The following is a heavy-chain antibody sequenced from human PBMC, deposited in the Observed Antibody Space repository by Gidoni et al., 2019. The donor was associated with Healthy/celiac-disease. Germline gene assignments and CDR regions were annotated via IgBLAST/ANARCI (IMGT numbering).Heavy chain of an antibody. D-gene: IGHD5-12*01. CDR2: ISSSSSYI. CDR3: AREVFGGYDYDY. Sequence: EVQLVESGGGLVKPGGSLRLSCAASGFTFSSYSMNWVRQAPGKGLEWVSSISSSSSYIYYADSVKGRFTISRDNAKNSLYLQMNSLRAEDTAVYYCAREVFGGYDYDYWGQGTLVTVSS. J-gene: IGHJ4*02. V-gene: IGHV3-21*01. CDR1: GFTFSSYS.